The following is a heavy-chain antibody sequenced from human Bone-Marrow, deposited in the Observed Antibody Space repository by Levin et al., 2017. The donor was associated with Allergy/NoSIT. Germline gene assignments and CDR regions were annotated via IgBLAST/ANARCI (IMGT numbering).Heavy chain of an antibody. V-gene: IGHV3-21*01. CDR3: ARGDGCGGDCYYYYGMDV. CDR2: ISSNGGDT. Sequence: LGESLKISCVASGFTFNSYDMNWVRQAPRKGLEWVSYISSNGGDTYYADSVKGRFTISRDNAQNSLYLQMHSLRAEDTALYYCARGDGCGGDCYYYYGMDVWGQGTTVTVSS. D-gene: IGHD2-21*02. CDR1: GFTFNSYD. J-gene: IGHJ6*02.